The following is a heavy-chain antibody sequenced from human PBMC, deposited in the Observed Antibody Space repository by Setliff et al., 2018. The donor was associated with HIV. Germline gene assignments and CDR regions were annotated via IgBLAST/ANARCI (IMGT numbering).Heavy chain of an antibody. D-gene: IGHD6-13*01. V-gene: IGHV4-39*01. Sequence: SETLSLTCTVYGASISSSNSYWAWIRQPPGKRLEWLASIYNSGSSSYNPSLSSRLTVSVDTSKNQVSLRLNSVTAADTGVYYCTRHRDPPGTSWIFYYYYMDLWGAGTTVTVSS. J-gene: IGHJ6*03. CDR2: IYNSGSS. CDR3: TRHRDPPGTSWIFYYYYMDL. CDR1: GASISSSNSY.